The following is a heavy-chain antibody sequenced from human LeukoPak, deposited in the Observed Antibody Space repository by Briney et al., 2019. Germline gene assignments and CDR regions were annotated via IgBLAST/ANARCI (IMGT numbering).Heavy chain of an antibody. CDR2: IKQDGSET. CDR1: GFTFSTYW. Sequence: GGSLRLSCAASGFTFSTYWMSWVRQAPGKGLECVANIKQDGSETYYVDSVKRRFTISRDNAKNSLFLQMNSLRAEDTAVYYCARGTPQYTSSWYNYWGQGTLVTVSS. CDR3: ARGTPQYTSSWYNY. D-gene: IGHD6-13*01. J-gene: IGHJ4*02. V-gene: IGHV3-7*04.